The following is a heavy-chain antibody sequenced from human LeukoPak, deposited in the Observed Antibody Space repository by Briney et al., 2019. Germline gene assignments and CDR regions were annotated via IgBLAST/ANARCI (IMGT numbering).Heavy chain of an antibody. CDR3: ARDNPLPAAPYYYYYGMDV. CDR2: ISAYNGNT. D-gene: IGHD2-2*01. Sequence: ASVKVSCKASGYTFTSYGISWVRQAPGQGLEWMGWISAYNGNTNYAQKLQGRVTMTTDTSTSTAYMELRSLRSDDTAVYYCARDNPLPAAPYYYYYGMDVWGQGTTVTVSS. J-gene: IGHJ6*02. V-gene: IGHV1-18*01. CDR1: GYTFTSYG.